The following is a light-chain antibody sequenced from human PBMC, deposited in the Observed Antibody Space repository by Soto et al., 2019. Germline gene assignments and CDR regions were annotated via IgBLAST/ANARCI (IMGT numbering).Light chain of an antibody. CDR1: QSVGSN. CDR2: GAS. CDR3: QQYNKWLRT. J-gene: IGKJ1*01. Sequence: EIVMTQSPATLSVSPGERATLSCRASQSVGSNLAWYQQRPGQAPRLLIYGASTRATGIPARFSGSGSGTEFTLTISSLQSEDFAFYFCQQYNKWLRTFGQGTKVEI. V-gene: IGKV3-15*01.